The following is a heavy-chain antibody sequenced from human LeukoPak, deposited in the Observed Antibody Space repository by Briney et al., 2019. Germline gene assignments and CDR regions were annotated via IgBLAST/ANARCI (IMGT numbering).Heavy chain of an antibody. CDR1: GYTLTELS. Sequence: ASVKVSCKVSGYTLTELSMHWVRQAPGKGLEWMGGFDPEDGETIYAQKFQGRVTMTRDTSTSTVYMELSSLRSEDTAVYYCARSQGGSYLDYWGQGTLVTVSS. CDR2: FDPEDGET. J-gene: IGHJ4*02. V-gene: IGHV1-24*01. CDR3: ARSQGGSYLDY. D-gene: IGHD1-26*01.